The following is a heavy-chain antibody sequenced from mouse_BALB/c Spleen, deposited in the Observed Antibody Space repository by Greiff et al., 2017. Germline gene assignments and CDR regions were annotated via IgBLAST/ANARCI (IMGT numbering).Heavy chain of an antibody. Sequence: EVKLMESGGGLVQPGGSLKLSCAASGFTFSSYGMSWVRQTPDKRLELVATINSNGGSTYYPDSVKGRFTISRDNAKNTLYLQMSSLKSEDTAMYYCARNYYGSSYYFDYWGQGTTLTVSS. V-gene: IGHV5-6-3*01. CDR1: GFTFSSYG. J-gene: IGHJ2*01. CDR2: INSNGGST. CDR3: ARNYYGSSYYFDY. D-gene: IGHD1-1*01.